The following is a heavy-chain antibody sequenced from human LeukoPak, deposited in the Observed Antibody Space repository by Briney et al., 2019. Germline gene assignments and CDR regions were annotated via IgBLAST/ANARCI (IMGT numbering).Heavy chain of an antibody. J-gene: IGHJ4*02. CDR1: GYSISSGYY. CDR2: IYHAGNT. Sequence: SETLSLPCNVSGYSISSGYYWGWIRQPPGKGLEWIGSIYHAGNTYFNPSLKSRVTISIDTSKNQFSLKLSSVTAADTAVYYCARDLPYFYDSSGYLPFDYWGQGTLVTVSS. D-gene: IGHD3-22*01. CDR3: ARDLPYFYDSSGYLPFDY. V-gene: IGHV4-38-2*02.